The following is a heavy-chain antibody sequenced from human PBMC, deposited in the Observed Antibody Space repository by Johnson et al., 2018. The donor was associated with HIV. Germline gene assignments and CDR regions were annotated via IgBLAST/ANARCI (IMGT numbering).Heavy chain of an antibody. V-gene: IGHV3-7*01. D-gene: IGHD2-15*01. CDR2: INQDGSEK. CDR1: GFTFSTNW. CDR3: ARWGRKDRRDAFHI. Sequence: VQLVESGGGLVQPGGSLRLSCAASGFTFSTNWMHWVRQAPGKGLEWVANINQDGSEKYYVDSVKGRFTISRDNAKNSLYLQMNSLRAEDTAVYYCARWGRKDRRDAFHIWGQGTMVTVSS. J-gene: IGHJ3*02.